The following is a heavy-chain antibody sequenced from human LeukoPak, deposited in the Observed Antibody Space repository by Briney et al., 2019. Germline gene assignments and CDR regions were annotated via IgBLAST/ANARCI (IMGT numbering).Heavy chain of an antibody. J-gene: IGHJ6*04. Sequence: SETLSLTCTVSGGSISSYYWSWIRQPPGKGLEWIGYIHYSGSTTHNPSLKSRVTISVDTSKNQFSLKLSSVTAADTAVYYCARDLGILNGYANRMDVWGRGTTVTVSS. CDR1: GGSISSYY. CDR3: ARDLGILNGYANRMDV. V-gene: IGHV4-59*01. CDR2: IHYSGST. D-gene: IGHD3-9*01.